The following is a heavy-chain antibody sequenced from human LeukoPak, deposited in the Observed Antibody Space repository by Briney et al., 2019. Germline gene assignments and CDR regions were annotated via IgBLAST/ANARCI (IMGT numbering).Heavy chain of an antibody. V-gene: IGHV1-46*01. CDR2: INPTGGTT. CDR3: AREGHRSSSLLGAFDI. CDR1: GYTFTSYY. D-gene: IGHD6-13*01. J-gene: IGHJ3*02. Sequence: GASVEVSCKASGYTFTSYYIHWVRQAPGQGPEWMGIINPTGGTTSYAQKFQGRVTMTRDTSTSTVYMELSSLRSEDTAVYHCAREGHRSSSLLGAFDIWGQGTMVTVSS.